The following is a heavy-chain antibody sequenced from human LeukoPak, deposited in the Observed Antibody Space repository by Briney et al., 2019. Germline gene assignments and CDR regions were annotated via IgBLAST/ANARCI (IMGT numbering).Heavy chain of an antibody. CDR1: GGSFSGYY. CDR2: INHSGST. J-gene: IGHJ4*02. CDR3: ARGMVGATTFDY. Sequence: SETLSLTCAVYGGSFSGYYWSWIRQPPRKGLEWIGEINHSGSTNYNPSLKSRVTISVDTSKNQFSLKLSSMTAADTAVYYCARGMVGATTFDYWGQGTLVTVSS. D-gene: IGHD1-26*01. V-gene: IGHV4-34*01.